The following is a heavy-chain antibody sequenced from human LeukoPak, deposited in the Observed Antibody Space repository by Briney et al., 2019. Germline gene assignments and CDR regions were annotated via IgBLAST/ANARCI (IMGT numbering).Heavy chain of an antibody. CDR1: GFTFSSNY. J-gene: IGHJ4*02. CDR2: IYSGGST. V-gene: IGHV3-53*01. Sequence: PGGSLRLSCAASGFTFSSNYMSWVRQAPGKGLEWVSVIYSGGSTYYADSVKGRFTISRDNSKNTLYLQMNSLRAEDTAVYYCARVPYSGYDWGYYFDYWGQGTLVTVSS. CDR3: ARVPYSGYDWGYYFDY. D-gene: IGHD5-12*01.